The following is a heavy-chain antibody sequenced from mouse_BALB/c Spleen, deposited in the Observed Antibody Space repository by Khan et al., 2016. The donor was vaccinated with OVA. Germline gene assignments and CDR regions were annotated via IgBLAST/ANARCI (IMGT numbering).Heavy chain of an antibody. CDR1: GFTFSTYG. CDR3: TRLAYYYDSEGFAY. V-gene: IGHV5-6*01. Sequence: EVELVESGGDLVKPGGSLKLSCAASGFTFSTYGMSWVRQTPDKRLEWVATVSTGGGYIYYPDSVKGRFTISRDNAKNTLYLQMSGLKSEDTAMFYSTRLAYYYDSEGFAYWGQGTLVTVSA. J-gene: IGHJ3*01. D-gene: IGHD1-1*01. CDR2: VSTGGGYI.